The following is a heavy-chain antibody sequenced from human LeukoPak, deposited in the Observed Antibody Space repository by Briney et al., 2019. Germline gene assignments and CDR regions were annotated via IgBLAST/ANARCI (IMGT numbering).Heavy chain of an antibody. Sequence: GGSLRLSCVVSGIPFGDYYMNWIRQAPGKGLEWVSSISSSSSYIYYADSVKGRFTISRDNAKNSLYLQMNSLRAEDTAVYYCGSGYNYAYTNYWGQGTLVTVSS. CDR2: ISSSSSYI. V-gene: IGHV3-21*01. CDR3: GSGYNYAYTNY. J-gene: IGHJ4*02. D-gene: IGHD5-18*01. CDR1: GIPFGDYY.